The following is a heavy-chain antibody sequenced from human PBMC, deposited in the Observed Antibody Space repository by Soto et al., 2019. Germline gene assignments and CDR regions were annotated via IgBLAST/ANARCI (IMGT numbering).Heavy chain of an antibody. Sequence: QVQLVQSGAEVKKPGSSVKVSCKASGGTFSSYAISWVRQAPGQGLEWMGGIIPIFGTANYAQKFQGRVKITEDESTSTAYMALSSLRSEDTAVYYCARTVGSYYDSSGYYSNWFDPWGQGTLVTVSS. CDR2: IIPIFGTA. V-gene: IGHV1-69*01. J-gene: IGHJ5*02. CDR3: ARTVGSYYDSSGYYSNWFDP. CDR1: GGTFSSYA. D-gene: IGHD3-22*01.